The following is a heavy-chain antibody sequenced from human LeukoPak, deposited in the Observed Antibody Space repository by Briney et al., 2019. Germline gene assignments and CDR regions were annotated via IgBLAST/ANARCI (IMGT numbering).Heavy chain of an antibody. CDR3: ARAKHSGSYQAVVGY. V-gene: IGHV1-2*02. Sequence: EASVKVSCKASGYTFTGYYMHWVRQAPGQGLEWMGWINPNSGGTNYAQKFQGRVTMTRDTSISTAYMELSRLRSDDTAVYYCARAKHSGSYQAVVGYWGQGTLVTVSS. J-gene: IGHJ4*02. CDR2: INPNSGGT. CDR1: GYTFTGYY. D-gene: IGHD1-26*01.